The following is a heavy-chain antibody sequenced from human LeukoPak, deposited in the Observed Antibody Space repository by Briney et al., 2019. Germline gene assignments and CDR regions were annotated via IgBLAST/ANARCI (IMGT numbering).Heavy chain of an antibody. CDR3: ARAEPHIMITFGGVIAAIWDRHDAFDI. CDR2: INAGNGNT. Sequence: ASVKVSCKASGYTFTSYAMHWVRQAPGQRLEWMGWINAGNGNTKYSQEFQGRVTITRDTSASTAYMELSSLRSEDMAVYYCARAEPHIMITFGGVIAAIWDRHDAFDIWGQGTMVTVSS. J-gene: IGHJ3*02. D-gene: IGHD3-16*02. CDR1: GYTFTSYA. V-gene: IGHV1-3*03.